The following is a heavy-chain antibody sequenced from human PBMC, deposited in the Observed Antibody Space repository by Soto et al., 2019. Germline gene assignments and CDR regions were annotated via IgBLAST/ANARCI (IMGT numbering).Heavy chain of an antibody. CDR3: ARGNYYDGSGYGAFDI. CDR1: GTNFNNYA. CDR2: LIAILGSP. D-gene: IGHD3-22*01. V-gene: IGHV1-69*01. Sequence: QEQLAQSGAEVKKPGSSVTVSCKASGTNFNNYAISWVRQAPGQGLEWMGGLIAILGSPHYAQKFQGRVTIIADGSTTPAHMEMRSLRSEDTAVYYCARGNYYDGSGYGAFDIWGQGTMVTVSS. J-gene: IGHJ3*02.